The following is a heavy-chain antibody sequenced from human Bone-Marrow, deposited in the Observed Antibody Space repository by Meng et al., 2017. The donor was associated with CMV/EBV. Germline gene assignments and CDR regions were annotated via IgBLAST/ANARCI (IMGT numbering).Heavy chain of an antibody. J-gene: IGHJ4*02. CDR1: GYTFTSYG. Sequence: ASVKVSCKASGYTFTSYGISWVRQAPGQGLEWMGWISAYNGNTNYAQKLQGRVTMTTDTSTSTAYMELRSLRSDDTAVYYCARQFIETSTSSFVYWGQGTLVTVSS. D-gene: IGHD2-2*01. V-gene: IGHV1-18*01. CDR2: ISAYNGNT. CDR3: ARQFIETSTSSFVY.